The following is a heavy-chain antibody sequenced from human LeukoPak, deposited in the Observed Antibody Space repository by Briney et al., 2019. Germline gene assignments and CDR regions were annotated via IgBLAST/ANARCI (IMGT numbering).Heavy chain of an antibody. CDR3: ARARIVVVPAAIGNY. Sequence: ASAKVSCKASGYTFTGYYMHWVRQAPGQGLEWMGWINPNSGGTNYAQKFQGRVTMTRDTSISTAYMELSRLRSDDTAVYYCARARIVVVPAAIGNYWGQGTLVTVSS. CDR1: GYTFTGYY. CDR2: INPNSGGT. J-gene: IGHJ4*02. D-gene: IGHD2-2*02. V-gene: IGHV1-2*02.